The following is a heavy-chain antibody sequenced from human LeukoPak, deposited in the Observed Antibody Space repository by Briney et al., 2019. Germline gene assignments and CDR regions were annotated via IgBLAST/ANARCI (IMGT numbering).Heavy chain of an antibody. Sequence: GGSLRLSCADSGFSFSDYAMHWVRQAPGKGLEWVAVISIDGSRQHYADSVQGRFTISRDHSRNTLYLQMNSLKTEDTAVYYCARGVAARPTEYYYYYYMDVWGKGTTVTVSS. CDR3: ARGVAARPTEYYYYYYMDV. J-gene: IGHJ6*03. D-gene: IGHD6-6*01. V-gene: IGHV3-30*04. CDR1: GFSFSDYA. CDR2: ISIDGSRQ.